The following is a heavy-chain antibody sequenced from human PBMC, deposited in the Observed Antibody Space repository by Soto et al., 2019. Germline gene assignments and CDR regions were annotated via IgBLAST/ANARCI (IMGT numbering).Heavy chain of an antibody. CDR2: IYYSGST. Sequence: QVQLQESGPGLVKPSQTLSLTCTVSGGSISSGDYYWSWIRQPPGKGLEWIGYIYYSGSTYYNPSLKRRVTISVDPSKNQFSLKLSSVTAADTAVYYCASRFGEDYYYGMDVWGQGTTVTVSS. V-gene: IGHV4-30-4*01. CDR3: ASRFGEDYYYGMDV. D-gene: IGHD3-3*01. J-gene: IGHJ6*02. CDR1: GGSISSGDYY.